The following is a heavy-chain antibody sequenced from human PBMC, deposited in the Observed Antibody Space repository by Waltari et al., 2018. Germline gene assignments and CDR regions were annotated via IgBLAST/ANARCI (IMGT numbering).Heavy chain of an antibody. Sequence: EVXXIQSXPXMKKXGESLKISCXGSGYNFPRYWIGWVRQVPGKGLEWMXIILPXDSDRXYGRSFQGQVXISVDKSTTTAYLQWSSXKASDSAMXYXVRXDYDGIYWYFDXWGPGTRVSVSS. D-gene: IGHD4-17*01. J-gene: IGHJ2*01. CDR2: ILPXDSDR. CDR1: GYNFPRYW. CDR3: VRXDYDGIYWYFDX. V-gene: IGHV5-51*01.